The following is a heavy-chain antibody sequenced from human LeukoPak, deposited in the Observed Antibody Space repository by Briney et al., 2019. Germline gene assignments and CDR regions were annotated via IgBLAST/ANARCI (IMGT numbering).Heavy chain of an antibody. Sequence: GGSLRLSCGASGFAFSSYSMHWVRQAPGKGLEWVAVTSYDETNKWYADSVKGRLTISRDNSKDTLYLQMSSLRPEDTAVYYCARDDSATPSIDWGQGTLVTVSS. CDR2: TSYDETNK. CDR3: ARDDSATPSID. CDR1: GFAFSSYS. D-gene: IGHD3-3*02. J-gene: IGHJ4*02. V-gene: IGHV3-30-3*01.